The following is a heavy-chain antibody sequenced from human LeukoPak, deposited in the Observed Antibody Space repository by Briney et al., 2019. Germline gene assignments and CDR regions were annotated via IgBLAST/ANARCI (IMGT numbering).Heavy chain of an antibody. CDR3: ARDRGWAFDI. V-gene: IGHV3-30-3*01. CDR1: GFTFSSYA. J-gene: IGHJ3*02. Sequence: QPGRSLRLSCAASGFTFSSYAMHWVRQAPGRGLEWVAVISYDGSNKHYADSVKGRLTISRDNSKNTMYLQMNSLRIEDAAVYYCARDRGWAFDIWGQGTMVTVSS. CDR2: ISYDGSNK.